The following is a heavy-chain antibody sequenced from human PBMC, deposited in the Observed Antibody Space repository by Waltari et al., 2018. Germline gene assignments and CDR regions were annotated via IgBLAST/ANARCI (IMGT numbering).Heavy chain of an antibody. Sequence: EVQLVGAGGGLVQPGGSLNSSCAAHGFTFSRFWTHWVRQSPGKGLVWVARINRNGSPAGYADSVKGRFTISRDNAKDTLYLQMSSLRAEDTAVYYCARTSDNQYDSSGYNWDYWGQGTLVTVSS. CDR1: GFTFSRFW. CDR3: ARTSDNQYDSSGYNWDY. V-gene: IGHV3-74*01. D-gene: IGHD3-22*01. CDR2: INRNGSPA. J-gene: IGHJ4*02.